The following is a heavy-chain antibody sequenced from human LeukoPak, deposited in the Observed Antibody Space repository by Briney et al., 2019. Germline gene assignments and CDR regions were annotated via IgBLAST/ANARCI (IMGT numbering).Heavy chain of an antibody. CDR3: ARVPYYYDSSGYYWGAFDI. Sequence: PSETLSLTCTVSGGSISSYYWSWIRQPPGKGLEWLGYIYYSGSTNYNPSLKSRVTISVDTSKNQFSLKLSSVTAADTAVYYCARVPYYYDSSGYYWGAFDIWGQGTMVTVSS. J-gene: IGHJ3*02. CDR2: IYYSGST. D-gene: IGHD3-22*01. V-gene: IGHV4-59*01. CDR1: GGSISSYY.